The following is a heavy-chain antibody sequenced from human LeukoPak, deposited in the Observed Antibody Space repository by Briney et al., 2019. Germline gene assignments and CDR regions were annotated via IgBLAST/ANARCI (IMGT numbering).Heavy chain of an antibody. J-gene: IGHJ4*02. Sequence: PGGSLRLSCAASGFTVSSNYMSWVRQAPGKGLEWVSVIYSGGSTYYADSVKGRFTISRDNSKNTLYLQMNSLRAEDTAVYYCARLRITMVRGVIITFYSDYWGQGTLVTVSS. D-gene: IGHD3-10*01. CDR3: ARLRITMVRGVIITFYSDY. CDR1: GFTVSSNY. CDR2: IYSGGST. V-gene: IGHV3-66*04.